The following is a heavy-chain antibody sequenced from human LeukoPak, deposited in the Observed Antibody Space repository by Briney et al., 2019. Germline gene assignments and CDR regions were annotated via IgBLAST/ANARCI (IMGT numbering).Heavy chain of an antibody. V-gene: IGHV3-15*01. CDR2: IKSKTDGGTT. CDR1: GFTFSNVW. J-gene: IGHJ4*02. D-gene: IGHD2-15*01. CDR3: TTEMVDSYYFDY. Sequence: PGGSLRLSCAPSGFTFSNVWMSWVREAPGKGLEWVGRIKSKTDGGTTDYAAPVKGRFTISRDDSKNTLYLQMNSLKTEDTAVYYCTTEMVDSYYFDYWGQGTLVTVSS.